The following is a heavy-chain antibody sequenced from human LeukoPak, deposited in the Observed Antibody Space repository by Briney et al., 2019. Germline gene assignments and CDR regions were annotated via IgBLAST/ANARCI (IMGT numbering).Heavy chain of an antibody. CDR1: GFTFDDYA. CDR2: ISWDGGST. Sequence: HPGGSLRLSCAASGFTFDDYAMHWVRQAPGKGLEWVSLISWDGGSTYYADSVKGRFTISRDNSKNSLYLQMNSLRAEDTALYYCAKGGDSSGWLTIDYWGHGTLVTVSS. CDR3: AKGGDSSGWLTIDY. D-gene: IGHD6-19*01. J-gene: IGHJ4*01. V-gene: IGHV3-43D*03.